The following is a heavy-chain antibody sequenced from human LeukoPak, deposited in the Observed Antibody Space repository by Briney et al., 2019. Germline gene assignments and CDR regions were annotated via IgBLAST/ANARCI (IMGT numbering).Heavy chain of an antibody. CDR1: GGSISSGGYY. J-gene: IGHJ5*02. Sequence: SQTLSLTCTVSGGSISSGGYYWSWIRQHSGKGLEWIGYIYYSGSTYYNPSLKSRVTISVDTSKNQFSLKLSSVTAADTAVYYCARFTIYGNWFDPWGQGTLVTVSS. V-gene: IGHV4-31*03. CDR2: IYYSGST. CDR3: ARFTIYGNWFDP. D-gene: IGHD3-3*01.